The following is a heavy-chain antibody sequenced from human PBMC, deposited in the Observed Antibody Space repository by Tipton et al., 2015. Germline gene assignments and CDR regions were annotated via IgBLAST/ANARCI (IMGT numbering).Heavy chain of an antibody. J-gene: IGHJ6*02. Sequence: GSLRLSCTTSGLTFSSYTMNWVRQAPGKGLEWVSGISGSGDTTSYADSVEGRFTISRDNSKNTLYLQMNSLRAEDTAVYYCATLGGAAEPYGMDVWGQGTTVTVSS. V-gene: IGHV3-23*01. CDR3: ATLGGAAEPYGMDV. CDR2: ISGSGDTT. D-gene: IGHD3-10*01. CDR1: GLTFSSYT.